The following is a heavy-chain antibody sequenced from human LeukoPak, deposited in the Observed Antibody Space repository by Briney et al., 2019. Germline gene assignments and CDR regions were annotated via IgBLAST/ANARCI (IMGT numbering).Heavy chain of an antibody. CDR2: IRSKAYGGTT. V-gene: IGHV3-49*03. Sequence: GGSLRLSCTASGFTFGDYAMSWFRQAPGKGLEWVGFIRSKAYGGTTEYAASVKGRFTISRDNSKNTLYLQMNSLRAEDTAVYYCARDLQGQLRYFEGNSYWGQGTLVTVSS. CDR3: ARDLQGQLRYFEGNSY. J-gene: IGHJ4*02. CDR1: GFTFGDYA. D-gene: IGHD3-9*01.